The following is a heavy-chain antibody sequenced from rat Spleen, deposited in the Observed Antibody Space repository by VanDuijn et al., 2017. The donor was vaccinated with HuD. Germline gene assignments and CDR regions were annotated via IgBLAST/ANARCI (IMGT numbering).Heavy chain of an antibody. CDR3: TRARSGDYFDY. D-gene: IGHD5-1*01. J-gene: IGHJ2*01. Sequence: QVQLKESGPGLVQPSQTLSLTCTVSGFSLMDYSVHWVRQPPGKGLEWMGRMKYDGDTYYNSALKSRLSISRDTSKSQVFLKMNSLQTEDTDIYYCTRARSGDYFDYWGQGVMVTVSS. CDR2: MKYDGDT. CDR1: GFSLMDYS. V-gene: IGHV2S30*01.